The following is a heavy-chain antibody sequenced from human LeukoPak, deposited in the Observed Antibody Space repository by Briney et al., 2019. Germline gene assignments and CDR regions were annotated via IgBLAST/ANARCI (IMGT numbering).Heavy chain of an antibody. D-gene: IGHD1-1*01. CDR2: ISYDGSNN. CDR3: AKDQQLEPFDY. V-gene: IGHV3-30-3*01. CDR1: EFTFSSYA. J-gene: IGHJ4*02. Sequence: PGGSLRLSCAASEFTFSSYAMHWVRRAPGKGLEWVAVISYDGSNNYYADSVKGRFTISRDNSKNTLYLQMNSLRPEDTAVYYCAKDQQLEPFDYWGQGTLVTVSS.